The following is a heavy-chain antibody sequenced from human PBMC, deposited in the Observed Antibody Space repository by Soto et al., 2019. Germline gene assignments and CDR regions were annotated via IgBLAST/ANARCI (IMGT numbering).Heavy chain of an antibody. CDR1: GFTVSSNY. CDR2: IYSGGIT. D-gene: IGHD1-26*01. J-gene: IGHJ4*02. V-gene: IGHV3-53*01. CDR3: ASSGINPTFGY. Sequence: GASLTLSCAASGFTVSSNYMSCVRQAPWKELEWFSVIYSGGITYYADSVKCRFTISRDNSKDTLYLQMHSLRAEDEAVYYCASSGINPTFGYSGQGSLVTVSS.